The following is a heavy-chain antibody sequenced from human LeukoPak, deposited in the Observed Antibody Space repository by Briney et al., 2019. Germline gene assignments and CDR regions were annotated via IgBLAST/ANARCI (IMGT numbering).Heavy chain of an antibody. CDR1: GYTFTSYD. Sequence: ASVKVSCKASGYTFTSYDINWVRQATGQGLEWMGWMNPNSGNTGYAQKFQGRVTMTRNTSISTAYMELSSLRSEDTAVYYCERGYTTKQRYDFWSGYYTGRIGDLDYWGQGTLVTVSS. J-gene: IGHJ4*02. CDR2: MNPNSGNT. V-gene: IGHV1-8*01. CDR3: ERGYTTKQRYDFWSGYYTGRIGDLDY. D-gene: IGHD3-3*01.